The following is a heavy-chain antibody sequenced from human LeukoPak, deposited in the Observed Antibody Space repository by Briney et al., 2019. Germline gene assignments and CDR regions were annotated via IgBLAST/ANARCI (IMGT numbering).Heavy chain of an antibody. J-gene: IGHJ3*02. CDR2: IYHSGST. CDR1: GGSISSGGYS. D-gene: IGHD3-10*01. V-gene: IGHV4-30-2*01. CDR3: ARGPRIVRGVIPTAFDI. Sequence: PSQTLSLTCAVSGGSISSGGYSWSWIRQPPGKGLEWIGYIYHSGSTYYNPSLKSRATITVDRSKNQFSLKLSSVTAADTAVYYCARGPRIVRGVIPTAFDIWGQGTMVTVSS.